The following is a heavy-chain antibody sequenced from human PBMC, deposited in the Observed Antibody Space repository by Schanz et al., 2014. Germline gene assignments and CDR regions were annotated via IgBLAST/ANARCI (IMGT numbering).Heavy chain of an antibody. CDR3: ARDLPYCDGGKCYSDGFDI. V-gene: IGHV1-3*04. D-gene: IGHD2-21*01. Sequence: QVHLVQSGAEVKRPGASVKVSCKASEYIFTSYSMHWVRQAPGQRLEWMGWINTGSGDTKYSQNFQGRVTITRDTSASTAYMALTDLRSDDTAVYYCARDLPYCDGGKCYSDGFDIWGQGTLVTISS. CDR2: INTGSGDT. J-gene: IGHJ3*02. CDR1: EYIFTSYS.